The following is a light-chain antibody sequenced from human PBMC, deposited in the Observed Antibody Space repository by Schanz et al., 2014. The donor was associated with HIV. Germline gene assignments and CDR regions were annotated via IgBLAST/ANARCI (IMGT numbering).Light chain of an antibody. CDR1: QSVSSSY. Sequence: EIVLTQSPGTLSLSPGERATLSCRASQSVSSSYFAWYQQKPGQAPTLLIYAASSRASGIPDRFSGSGSGADFTLTISGLEPEDFAVYYCHHYGGSFGPGTTVDYK. V-gene: IGKV3-20*01. CDR3: HHYGGS. J-gene: IGKJ3*01. CDR2: AAS.